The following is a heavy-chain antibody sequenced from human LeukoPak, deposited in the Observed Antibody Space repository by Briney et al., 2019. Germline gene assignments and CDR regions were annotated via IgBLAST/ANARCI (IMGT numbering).Heavy chain of an antibody. CDR1: GGSISSYY. CDR3: ARGSLSSSWLPMGDYFDY. J-gene: IGHJ4*02. V-gene: IGHV4-59*08. Sequence: SETLSLTCTVSGGSISSYYWSWIRQPPGKGLEWIGFIYDSGSTNYNPSLKSRVTISVDTSKNQFSLKLSSVTAADTAVYYCARGSLSSSWLPMGDYFDYWGQGTLVTVSS. CDR2: IYDSGST. D-gene: IGHD6-13*01.